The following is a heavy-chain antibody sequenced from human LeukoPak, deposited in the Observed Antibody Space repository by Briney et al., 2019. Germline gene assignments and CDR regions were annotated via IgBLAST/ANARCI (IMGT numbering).Heavy chain of an antibody. Sequence: GRSLRLSCAASGFTFSSFAIHWVRQAPGKGLEWVAVISYDGSNKYYADSVKGRFTISRDNSKNTLFLQMNSLRVEDTALYYCAKDYLREFDYWGQGTLVTVSS. V-gene: IGHV3-30*18. CDR1: GFTFSSFA. CDR3: AKDYLREFDY. CDR2: ISYDGSNK. J-gene: IGHJ4*02. D-gene: IGHD4-17*01.